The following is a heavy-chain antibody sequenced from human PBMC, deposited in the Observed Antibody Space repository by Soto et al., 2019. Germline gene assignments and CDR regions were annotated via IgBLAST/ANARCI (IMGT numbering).Heavy chain of an antibody. V-gene: IGHV3-48*02. D-gene: IGHD1-26*01. CDR3: VSEDILGARSFDY. CDR1: GFTFGGYS. CDR2: ISSLSSPR. J-gene: IGHJ4*02. Sequence: GGSLRLSCAASGFTFGGYSMNWVRQAPGKGLEWISYISSLSSPRYYAESVEGRFIISRDNAKNSLYLQMNSLRDEDTAVYFCVSEDILGARSFDYWGQGTRVTVSS.